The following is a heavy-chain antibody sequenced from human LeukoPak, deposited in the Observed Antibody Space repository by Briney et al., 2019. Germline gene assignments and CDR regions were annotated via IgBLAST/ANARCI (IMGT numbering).Heavy chain of an antibody. CDR3: ARAHDSSGYSRGFDY. CDR1: GGSISSGSYY. J-gene: IGHJ4*02. Sequence: SETLSLTCTVSGGSISSGSYYWSWIRQPAGKGLEWIGRIFPGGSTNYNPSLKSRVTISVDTSKNQFSLKLSSVTAADTAVYYCARAHDSSGYSRGFDYWGQGTLVTVSS. CDR2: IFPGGST. D-gene: IGHD3-22*01. V-gene: IGHV4-61*02.